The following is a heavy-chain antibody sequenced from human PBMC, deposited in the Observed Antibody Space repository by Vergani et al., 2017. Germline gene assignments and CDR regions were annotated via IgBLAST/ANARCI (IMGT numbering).Heavy chain of an antibody. V-gene: IGHV4-39*01. D-gene: IGHD3/OR15-3a*01. CDR3: ARLFLDTALDY. CDR1: GGSISSSSYY. CDR2: IYYSGST. Sequence: QLQLQESGPGLVKPSETLSLTCTVSGGSISSSSYYWGWIRQPPGKGLAWIGSIYYSGSTYYNPSLKSRVTISVDTSKNQFSLKLSSVTAADTAVYYCARLFLDTALDYWGQGTLVTVSS. J-gene: IGHJ4*02.